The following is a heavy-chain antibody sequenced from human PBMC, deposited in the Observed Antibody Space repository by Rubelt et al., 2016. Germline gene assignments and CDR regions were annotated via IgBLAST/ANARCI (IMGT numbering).Heavy chain of an antibody. CDR2: ISAYNGNT. D-gene: IGHD4/OR15-4a*01. CDR1: GYTFTSYG. CDR3: ASTLSTMAGWFDP. J-gene: IGHJ5*02. V-gene: IGHV1-18*01. Sequence: QVQLVQSGAEVKKPGASVKVSCKASGYTFTSYGISWVRQAPGQGLEWMGWISAYNGNTNYAQKILGIVTMTTDSSTSTAYRELRSLRSDDTAVYYWASTLSTMAGWFDPWGQGTQVTVSS.